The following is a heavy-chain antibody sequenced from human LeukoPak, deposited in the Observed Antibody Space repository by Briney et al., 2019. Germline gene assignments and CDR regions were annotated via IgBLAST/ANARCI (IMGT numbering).Heavy chain of an antibody. J-gene: IGHJ3*02. D-gene: IGHD3-9*01. CDR2: IYYSGST. CDR1: GGSISSSSYC. V-gene: IGHV4-39*01. CDR3: ARHRKYYDILTGYYEGAFDI. Sequence: PSETLSLTCTVSGGSISSSSYCWGWIRQPPGKGLEWIGSIYYSGSTYYNPSLKSRVTISVDTSKNQFSLKLSSVTAADTAVYYCARHRKYYDILTGYYEGAFDIWGRGTMVTVSS.